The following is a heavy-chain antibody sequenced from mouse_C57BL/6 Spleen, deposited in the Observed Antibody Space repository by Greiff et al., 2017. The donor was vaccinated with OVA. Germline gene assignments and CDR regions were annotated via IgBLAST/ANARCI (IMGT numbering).Heavy chain of an antibody. Sequence: VQVVESGAELVKPGASVKLSCKASGYTFTEYTIHWVKQRSGQGLEWIGWFYPGSGSIKYNEKFKDKATLTADKSSSTVYMELSRLTSEDSAVYFCARHESVVATDYAMDYWGQGTSVTVSS. J-gene: IGHJ4*01. CDR2: FYPGSGSI. D-gene: IGHD1-1*01. CDR3: ARHESVVATDYAMDY. V-gene: IGHV1-62-2*01. CDR1: GYTFTEYT.